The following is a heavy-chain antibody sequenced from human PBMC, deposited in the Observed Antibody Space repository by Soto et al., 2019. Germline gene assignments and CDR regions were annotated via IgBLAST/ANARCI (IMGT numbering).Heavy chain of an antibody. D-gene: IGHD6-13*01. V-gene: IGHV4-4*02. CDR1: GGSISTSNW. CDR3: ARARATIAAAAIFDG. J-gene: IGHJ4*02. CDR2: VYRTGST. Sequence: PSETLSLTCAVSGGSISTSNWWSWVRQPPGKGLEWIGEVYRTGSTNYNPSLESRLTISVDKSKNQFSLKLTSVTAADTAVYYCARARATIAAAAIFDGWGQRTLVTVSS.